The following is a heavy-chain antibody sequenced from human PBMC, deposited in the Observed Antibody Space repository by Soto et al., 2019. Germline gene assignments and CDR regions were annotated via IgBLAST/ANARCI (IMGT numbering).Heavy chain of an antibody. CDR2: IKSKTDGGTT. D-gene: IGHD6-13*01. V-gene: IGHV3-15*01. CDR1: GFTFSNAW. CDR3: TTDPELYSSITGDAFDI. Sequence: GGSLRLSCAASGFTFSNAWMSWVRQAPGKGLEWVGRIKSKTDGGTTDYAAPVKGRFTISRDDSKNTLYLQMNSLKTEDTAVYYCTTDPELYSSITGDAFDIWGQGTMVTVSS. J-gene: IGHJ3*02.